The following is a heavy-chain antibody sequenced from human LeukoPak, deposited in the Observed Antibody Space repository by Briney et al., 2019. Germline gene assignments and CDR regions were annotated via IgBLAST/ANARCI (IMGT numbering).Heavy chain of an antibody. Sequence: GGSLRLSCAASGFRFSSYGMHWVRQAPGKGLEWVAFIRHDGSNKYYVDSVKGRFTISRDNSKNTLYLQMNSLRVEDTAVYYCARGGQGFDYWGQGTLVTVSS. J-gene: IGHJ4*02. D-gene: IGHD3-16*01. CDR2: IRHDGSNK. CDR3: ARGGQGFDY. V-gene: IGHV3-30*02. CDR1: GFRFSSYG.